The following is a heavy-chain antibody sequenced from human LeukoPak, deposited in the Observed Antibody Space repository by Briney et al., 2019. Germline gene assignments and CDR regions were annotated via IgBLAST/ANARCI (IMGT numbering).Heavy chain of an antibody. V-gene: IGHV3-7*01. CDR3: ATYTHWVAGDV. CDR2: MNQDGSAK. CDR1: GFTFSDSW. J-gene: IGHJ6*02. Sequence: GSLRLSCAASGFTFSDSWMSWVRQAPGKGLEWVANMNQDGSAKDYVDSVKGRFTISRDNARNSLYLQMSSLRAEDTAVYYCATYTHWVAGDVWGQGTTVTVSS. D-gene: IGHD3-16*01.